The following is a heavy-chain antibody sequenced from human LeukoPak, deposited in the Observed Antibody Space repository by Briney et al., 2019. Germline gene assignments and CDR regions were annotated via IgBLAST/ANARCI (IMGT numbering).Heavy chain of an antibody. Sequence: TSETLSLTCAVYGGSFSGYYWSRIRQPPGKGLEWIGEINHSGSTNYNPSLKSRVTISVDTSKNQFSLKLSSVTAADTAVYYCARGREELVVPAYYFDYWGQGTLVTVSS. D-gene: IGHD2-2*01. CDR1: GGSFSGYY. CDR2: INHSGST. V-gene: IGHV4-34*01. CDR3: ARGREELVVPAYYFDY. J-gene: IGHJ4*02.